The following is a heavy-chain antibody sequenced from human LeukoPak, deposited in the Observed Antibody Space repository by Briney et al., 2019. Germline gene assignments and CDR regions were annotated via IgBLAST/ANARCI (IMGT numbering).Heavy chain of an antibody. J-gene: IGHJ4*02. Sequence: SGGSLRLSCAASGFNFDDNVMHWVRQAPGKGLEWVSLISDDGDGTYYADPVKGRFTISRDNSKNSLYLQMNSLRSEDTALYYCATIGPLDYWGQGTLVTVSS. V-gene: IGHV3-43*02. CDR2: ISDDGDGT. D-gene: IGHD4/OR15-4a*01. CDR3: ATIGPLDY. CDR1: GFNFDDNV.